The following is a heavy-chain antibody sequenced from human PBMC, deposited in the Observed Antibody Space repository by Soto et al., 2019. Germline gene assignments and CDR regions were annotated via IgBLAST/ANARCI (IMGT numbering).Heavy chain of an antibody. D-gene: IGHD6-19*01. CDR2: IYHSGST. CDR3: ARDRAYSSGWSFDY. Sequence: QVQLQESGPGLVKPSGTLSLTCAVSSGSISSSNWWSWVRQPPGKGLEWIGEIYHSGSTNYNPSHKSRVTISVDKSKNQVSLKLSSVTAADTAVYYCARDRAYSSGWSFDYWGQGTLVTVSS. J-gene: IGHJ4*02. V-gene: IGHV4-4*02. CDR1: SGSISSSNW.